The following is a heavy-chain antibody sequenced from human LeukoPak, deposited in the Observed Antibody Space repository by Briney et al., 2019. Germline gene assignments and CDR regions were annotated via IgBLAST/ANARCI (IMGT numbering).Heavy chain of an antibody. CDR3: AKDRSLNPEGRWPAGNFDY. CDR2: ISGSGGNR. J-gene: IGHJ4*02. D-gene: IGHD5-24*01. CDR1: GFTFSSYS. V-gene: IGHV3-23*01. Sequence: PGGSLRLSCAASGFTFSSYSMIWVRQAPGKGLEWVSAISGSGGNRYYADSVKGRFTISRDNSKNTLYLQMNSLRAEDTAVYYCAKDRSLNPEGRWPAGNFDYWGQGTLVTVSS.